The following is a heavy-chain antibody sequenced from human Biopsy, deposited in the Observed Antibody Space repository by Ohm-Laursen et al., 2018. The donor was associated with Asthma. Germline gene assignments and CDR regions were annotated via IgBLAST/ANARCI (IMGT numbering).Heavy chain of an antibody. CDR2: IFSDDEK. Sequence: TQTLTLTCTVSGFSLRNARMGVTWIRQPPGKALEWLAHIFSDDEKSYSTSLKSRITISKDTAKSQVVLTMSNMDPADTATYYCARVVNYDFRSGYWFDPWGQGTLVTVSS. V-gene: IGHV2-26*01. CDR3: ARVVNYDFRSGYWFDP. D-gene: IGHD3-3*01. CDR1: GFSLRNARMG. J-gene: IGHJ5*02.